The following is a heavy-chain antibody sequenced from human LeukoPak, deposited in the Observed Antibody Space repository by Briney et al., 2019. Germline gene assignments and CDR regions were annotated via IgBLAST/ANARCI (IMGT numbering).Heavy chain of an antibody. CDR2: ISWNSGSI. D-gene: IGHD3-9*01. CDR1: GFTFSSYG. J-gene: IGHJ4*02. V-gene: IGHV3-9*01. Sequence: PGGSLRLSCAASGFTFSSYGMRWVRQAPGKGLEWVSGISWNSGSIGYADSVKGRFTISRDNAKSSLYLQMNSLRAEDTALYYCSRSFHYDILTGSSVLPDYWGQGTLVTVSS. CDR3: SRSFHYDILTGSSVLPDY.